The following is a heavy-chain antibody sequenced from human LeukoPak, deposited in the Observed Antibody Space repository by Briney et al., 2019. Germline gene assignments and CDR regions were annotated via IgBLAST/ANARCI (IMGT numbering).Heavy chain of an antibody. CDR1: GFTFHDYA. Sequence: GRSLRLSCEASGFTFHDYAMHWVRQAPGKGLEWVSGISWNGGTIDYADSVKGRFTISRDNSKNTLYLQMNSLRAEDTAVYYCTWNDVGYFDYWGQGTLVTVSS. J-gene: IGHJ4*02. CDR3: TWNDVGYFDY. D-gene: IGHD1-1*01. V-gene: IGHV3-9*01. CDR2: ISWNGGTI.